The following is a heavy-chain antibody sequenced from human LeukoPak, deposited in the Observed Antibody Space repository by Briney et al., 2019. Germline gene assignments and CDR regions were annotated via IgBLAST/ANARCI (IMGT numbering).Heavy chain of an antibody. CDR1: GFYFRTHA. Sequence: GGSLRLSCSASGFYFRTHAMHWVRQAPGKGLEWVAMVWRGGNYKYYADSVKGRFTISRDDSRSGVYLQMNSLRAEDTAVYYCANGNRCTSPNCLGYYYFYMDVWGKGTTVTVSS. D-gene: IGHD2-8*01. V-gene: IGHV3-33*06. J-gene: IGHJ6*03. CDR2: VWRGGNYK. CDR3: ANGNRCTSPNCLGYYYFYMDV.